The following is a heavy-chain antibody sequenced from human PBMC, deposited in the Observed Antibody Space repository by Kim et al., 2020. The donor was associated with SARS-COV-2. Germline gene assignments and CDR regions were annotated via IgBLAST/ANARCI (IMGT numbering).Heavy chain of an antibody. CDR2: INHSGST. D-gene: IGHD2-2*02. J-gene: IGHJ6*03. V-gene: IGHV4-34*01. CDR1: GGSFSGYY. CDR3: ARGDCSSTSCYNYYYYYYMDV. Sequence: SETLSLTCAVYGGSFSGYYWSWIRQPPGKGLEWIGEINHSGSTNYNPSLKSRVTISVDTSKNQFSLKLSSVTAADTAVYYCARGDCSSTSCYNYYYYYYMDVWGKGTTVTVSS.